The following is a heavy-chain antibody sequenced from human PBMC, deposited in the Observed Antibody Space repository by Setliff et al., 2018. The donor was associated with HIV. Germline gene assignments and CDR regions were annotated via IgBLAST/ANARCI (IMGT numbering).Heavy chain of an antibody. CDR3: ARKFGLSPSGKYYYYYGMDI. D-gene: IGHD3-10*01. CDR1: GYTFTGHY. CDR2: VNPNSGDA. J-gene: IGHJ6*02. V-gene: IGHV1-2*02. Sequence: ASVKVSCKASGYTFTGHYLHWVRQAPGQGLEWLGWVNPNSGDAIYAQNFQGRVTMTRDTSINAAYMELRGLRSDDTAVYYCARKFGLSPSGKYYYYYGMDIWGQGTTVTVSS.